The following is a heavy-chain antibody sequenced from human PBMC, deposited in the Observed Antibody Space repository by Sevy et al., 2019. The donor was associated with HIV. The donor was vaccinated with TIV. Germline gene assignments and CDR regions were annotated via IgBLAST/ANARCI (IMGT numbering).Heavy chain of an antibody. CDR1: GFTFSSYS. V-gene: IGHV3-48*01. Sequence: GGSLRLSCAASGFTFSSYSMNWVRQAPGKGLEWVSYISSSSSTIYYADSVKGRFTISRDNAKNSLYLQMNSLRAEDTAVYYCARDLTTYYYDSSQEGAFDIWGQGTMVTVSS. CDR2: ISSSSSTI. CDR3: ARDLTTYYYDSSQEGAFDI. D-gene: IGHD3-22*01. J-gene: IGHJ3*02.